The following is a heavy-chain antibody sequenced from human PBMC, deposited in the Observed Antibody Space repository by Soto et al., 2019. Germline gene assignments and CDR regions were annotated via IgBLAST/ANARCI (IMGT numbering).Heavy chain of an antibody. CDR1: GYTFTSYA. Sequence: QIHLVQSGAEEVKPGASVKVACNASGYTFTSYAVHWVRQAPGQSLEWMGWFNGGNGNIKYSQKFEGSVSITTDTSANTAYMELNSLRSEDTAVYYCARGNVRGGCLDYWGQGTLVSVSS. J-gene: IGHJ4*02. CDR3: ARGNVRGGCLDY. CDR2: FNGGNGNI. V-gene: IGHV1-3*05. D-gene: IGHD3-10*01.